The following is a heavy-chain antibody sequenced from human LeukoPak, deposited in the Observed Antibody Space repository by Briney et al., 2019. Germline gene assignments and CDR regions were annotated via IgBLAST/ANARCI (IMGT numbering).Heavy chain of an antibody. CDR2: IYYSGST. D-gene: IGHD1-26*01. V-gene: IGHV4-39*01. Sequence: SETLSLTCTVSGGSISSSSYYWGWIRQPPGKGLEWIGSIYYSGSTYYNPSLKSRVTISVDTSKNQFSLKLSSVTAADTAVYYCATHFSGSYLNFDYWGQGSMVTVSS. CDR3: ATHFSGSYLNFDY. J-gene: IGHJ4*02. CDR1: GGSISSSSYY.